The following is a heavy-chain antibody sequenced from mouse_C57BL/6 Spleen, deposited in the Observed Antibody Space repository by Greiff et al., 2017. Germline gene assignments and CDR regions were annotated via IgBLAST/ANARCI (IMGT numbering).Heavy chain of an antibody. CDR2: INPNYGTT. CDR1: GYSFTDYN. D-gene: IGHD1-1*01. V-gene: IGHV1-39*01. J-gene: IGHJ3*01. CDR3: ARGDCGRSYVDWGEAWFAD. Sequence: EVKLQESGPELVKPGASVKISCKASGYSFTDYNMNWVKQSNGKSLEWIGVINPNYGTTSYNQKFKGKATLIVEQSSSTASMQLNGLTSEDSEVYYCARGDCGRSYVDWGEAWFADWGQGTLVNVSA.